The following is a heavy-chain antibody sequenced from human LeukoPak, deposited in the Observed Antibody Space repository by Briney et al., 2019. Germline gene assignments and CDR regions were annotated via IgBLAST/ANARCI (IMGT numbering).Heavy chain of an antibody. D-gene: IGHD3-10*01. CDR3: AIHRGGARDVFDM. CDR2: IHYSGGT. J-gene: IGHJ3*02. Sequence: SESLSLTCTVSGDSSGTRYWSWIRQPPGRGLECLGNIHYSGGTHYHPSLKTRVTISLDTSKTQFSLSLSSVTAADTARYFCAIHRGGARDVFDMWGRGTMVTVSS. CDR1: GDSSGTRY. V-gene: IGHV4-59*01.